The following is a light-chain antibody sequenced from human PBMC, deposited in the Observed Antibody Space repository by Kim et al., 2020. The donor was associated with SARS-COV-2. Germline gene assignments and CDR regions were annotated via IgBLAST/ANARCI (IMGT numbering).Light chain of an antibody. CDR2: DAS. Sequence: LSPGERAALACRASQSVSSYLAWYQQKPGQAHRLLIYDASNRATGIPARFSGSGSGTDFTLTISSLEPEDFAVYYWQQRSNWPPFTFGPGTKLEI. CDR1: QSVSSY. V-gene: IGKV3-11*01. J-gene: IGKJ3*01. CDR3: QQRSNWPPFT.